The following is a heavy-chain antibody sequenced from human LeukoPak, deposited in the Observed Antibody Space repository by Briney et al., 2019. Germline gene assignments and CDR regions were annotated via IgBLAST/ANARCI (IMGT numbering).Heavy chain of an antibody. CDR3: ARVANTINWIERYYYMDV. D-gene: IGHD1-1*01. CDR2: IIPILGIA. J-gene: IGHJ6*03. CDR1: GGTFSSYT. V-gene: IGHV1-69*02. Sequence: SVKVSCKASGGTFSSYTISWVRQAPGQGLEWMGRIIPILGIANYAQKFKGRVTITADKSTSTAYMELSNLRSEDTAVYYCARVANTINWIERYYYMDVWGKGTTVTVSS.